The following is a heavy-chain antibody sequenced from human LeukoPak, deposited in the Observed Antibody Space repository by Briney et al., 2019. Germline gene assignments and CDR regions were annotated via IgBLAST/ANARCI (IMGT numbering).Heavy chain of an antibody. D-gene: IGHD6-19*01. V-gene: IGHV4-34*01. J-gene: IGHJ4*02. CDR3: ASGKGRYRAVAREGFDY. Sequence: SETLSLTCAVYGGSFSGYYWSWIRQPPGKGLEWIGEINHSGSTNYNPSLKSRVTISVDTSKNQFSLKLSSVTAADTAVYYCASGKGRYRAVAREGFDYWGQGTLVTVSS. CDR2: INHSGST. CDR1: GGSFSGYY.